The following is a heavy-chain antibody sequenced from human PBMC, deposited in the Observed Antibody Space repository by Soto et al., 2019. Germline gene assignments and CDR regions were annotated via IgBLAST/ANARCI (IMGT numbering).Heavy chain of an antibody. CDR1: GFTVSSNY. J-gene: IGHJ3*02. V-gene: IGHV3-33*08. D-gene: IGHD3-22*01. Sequence: VQLVETGGGLIQPGGSLRLSCAASGFTVSSNYMSWVRQAPGKGLEWVAVIWYDGSNKYYADSVKGRFTISRDNSKNTLYLQMNSLRAEDTAVYYCARDPAYDSSGYDAFDIWGQGTMVTVSS. CDR3: ARDPAYDSSGYDAFDI. CDR2: IWYDGSNK.